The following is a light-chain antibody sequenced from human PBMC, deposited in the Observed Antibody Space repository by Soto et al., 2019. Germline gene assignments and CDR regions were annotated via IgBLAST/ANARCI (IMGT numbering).Light chain of an antibody. CDR2: GAS. CDR1: ESLSSNY. J-gene: IGKJ1*01. Sequence: EIVLTQSPGTLALSAGEGATLSCSSSESLSSNYLVWYQQRPGQAPRLLIYGASSRATGIPDRFSGSGSGTDFTLTISRVEPEDFAVYYCQRSGSSGWTFGQGTKVDI. V-gene: IGKV3-20*01. CDR3: QRSGSSGWT.